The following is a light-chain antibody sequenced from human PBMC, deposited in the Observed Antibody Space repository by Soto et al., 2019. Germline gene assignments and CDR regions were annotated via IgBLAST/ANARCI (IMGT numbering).Light chain of an antibody. CDR2: EVR. V-gene: IGLV2-14*01. Sequence: QSALTQPASVSGSPGQSITISCTGTSSDVGGYKYVSWYQQHPGKAPKLMIYEVRNRPSGVSSRFSGSKSGNTASLTISGLQAEDEADYYCSSYTSTTTLGVFGTGTKVT. J-gene: IGLJ1*01. CDR1: SSDVGGYKY. CDR3: SSYTSTTTLGV.